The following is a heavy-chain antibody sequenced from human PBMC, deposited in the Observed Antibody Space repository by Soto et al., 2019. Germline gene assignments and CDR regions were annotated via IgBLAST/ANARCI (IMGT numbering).Heavy chain of an antibody. CDR2: IDPSDSYT. Sequence: PVEPLKICSKGSGDSFTGYWSSRIRQMPGKGLEWMGRIDPSDSYTNYSPSFQGHVTTSADKSISTAYLQWSSLKASDTAMYYCARLQAAAGDNDLTFDYWGQGTLVTVSS. CDR3: ARLQAAAGDNDLTFDY. J-gene: IGHJ4*02. V-gene: IGHV5-10-1*01. CDR1: GDSFTGYW. D-gene: IGHD6-13*01.